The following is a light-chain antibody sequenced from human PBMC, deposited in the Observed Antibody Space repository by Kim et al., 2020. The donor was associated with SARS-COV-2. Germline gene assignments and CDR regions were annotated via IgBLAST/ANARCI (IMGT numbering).Light chain of an antibody. J-gene: IGLJ2*01. CDR2: GNS. Sequence: GQRATISCTGSSSNIGAGYDVHWYQQLPGTAPNLLIYGNSNRPSGVPDRFSGSKSGTSASLAITGLQAEDEAVYYCQSYDSSLSVVFGGGTKLTVL. V-gene: IGLV1-40*01. CDR1: SSNIGAGYD. CDR3: QSYDSSLSVV.